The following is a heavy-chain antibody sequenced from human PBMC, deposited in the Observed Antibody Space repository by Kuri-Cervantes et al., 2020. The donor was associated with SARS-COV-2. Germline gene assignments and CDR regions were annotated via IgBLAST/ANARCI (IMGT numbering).Heavy chain of an antibody. Sequence: GESLKISCAASGSTFSSYAMSWVRQAPGKGLEWVSAISGSGGSTYYADSVKGRFTISRDNSKNTLYLQMNSLRAEDTAVYYCAKDLHSNYYYYMDVWGKGTTVTVSS. CDR3: AKDLHSNYYYYMDV. CDR1: GSTFSSYA. V-gene: IGHV3-23*01. D-gene: IGHD4-11*01. CDR2: ISGSGGST. J-gene: IGHJ6*03.